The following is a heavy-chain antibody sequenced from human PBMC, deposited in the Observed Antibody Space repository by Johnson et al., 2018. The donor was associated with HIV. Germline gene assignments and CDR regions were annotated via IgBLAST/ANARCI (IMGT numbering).Heavy chain of an antibody. V-gene: IGHV3-30*04. Sequence: QVQLVESGGGVVQPGRSLRLSCAASGFTFSTYAMHWVRQAPGKGLEWVAVISSDESNKYYADSVKGRFTISRDNSKNTLYLQMNSLRAEDTAVYYCAREGGDCSSTSCYQDAFDIWGQGTMVTVSS. J-gene: IGHJ3*02. D-gene: IGHD2-2*01. CDR2: ISSDESNK. CDR1: GFTFSTYA. CDR3: AREGGDCSSTSCYQDAFDI.